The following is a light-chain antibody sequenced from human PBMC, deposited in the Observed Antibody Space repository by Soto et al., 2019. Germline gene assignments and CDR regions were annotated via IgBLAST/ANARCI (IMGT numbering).Light chain of an antibody. CDR2: GAS. CDR3: QQDYSLPPT. V-gene: IGKV1-39*01. J-gene: IGKJ1*01. Sequence: DIQMTQSPSPLSASVGDRVSITCRASQNIINYLNCYQQKLGEAPKLLIYGASNLQSGVPSRCSGSGSGTDFTLIITSLQPEDFATYYCQQDYSLPPTFGQGTKVDIK. CDR1: QNIINY.